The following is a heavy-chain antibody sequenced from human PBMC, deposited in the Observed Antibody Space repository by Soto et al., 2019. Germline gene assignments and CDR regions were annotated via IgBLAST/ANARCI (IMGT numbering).Heavy chain of an antibody. J-gene: IGHJ4*02. V-gene: IGHV3-30-3*01. D-gene: IGHD6-19*01. CDR2: ISYDGSNK. CDR1: GFTFISYA. Sequence: PGGSLRLSCAASGFTFISYAMRWCGQAPGKGLEWVAVISYDGSNKYYADSVKGRFTISRDNSKNTLYLQMNSLRAEDTAVYYCARGPQQWLLDYWGQGTLVTVSS. CDR3: ARGPQQWLLDY.